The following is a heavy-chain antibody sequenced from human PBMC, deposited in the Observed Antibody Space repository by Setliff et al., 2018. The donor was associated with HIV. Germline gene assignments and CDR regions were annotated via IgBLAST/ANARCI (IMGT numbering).Heavy chain of an antibody. J-gene: IGHJ6*03. Sequence: SETLSLTCSVSGGSVNNYYWSWIRLTPGKGLQWIGCIYYTGNTNYNPSLKSRVTMSVDTSNNQFSLKLTSVTAADSAVYYCARRSGASYYSEFYYYMDVWGKGTTVTVSS. CDR1: GGSVNNYY. D-gene: IGHD2-15*01. CDR3: ARRSGASYYSEFYYYMDV. CDR2: IYYTGNT. V-gene: IGHV4-59*08.